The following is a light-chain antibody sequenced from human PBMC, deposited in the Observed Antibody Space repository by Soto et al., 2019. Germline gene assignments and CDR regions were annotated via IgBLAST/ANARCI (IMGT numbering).Light chain of an antibody. CDR3: GSYTISSTLMI. CDR2: DVT. V-gene: IGLV2-14*03. J-gene: IGLJ2*01. Sequence: QSVLTQPASVSGSPGQSITISCSGTPSDIGAYNYVSWYQHLPGKAPTVIIYDVTNRPSGVSSRFSGSKSGTTASLTISGLQAEDEANYYCGSYTISSTLMIFGRGTKLTVL. CDR1: PSDIGAYNY.